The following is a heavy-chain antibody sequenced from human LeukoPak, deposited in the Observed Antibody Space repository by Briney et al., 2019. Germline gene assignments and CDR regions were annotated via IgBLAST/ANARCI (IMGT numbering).Heavy chain of an antibody. Sequence: PGGSLRLSCAASGFTFSSYWMSWVRQAPGKGLGWVAIIKQDGSEKYYVDSLKGRYTISRDNAKNSLYLQMNSLRAEDTAVYYCARWGYQLLYGCCDYWGQGTLVTVSS. V-gene: IGHV3-7*01. CDR2: IKQDGSEK. J-gene: IGHJ4*02. CDR1: GFTFSSYW. D-gene: IGHD2-2*02. CDR3: ARWGYQLLYGCCDY.